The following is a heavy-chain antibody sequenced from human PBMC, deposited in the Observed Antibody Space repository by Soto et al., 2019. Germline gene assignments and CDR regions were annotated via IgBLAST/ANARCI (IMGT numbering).Heavy chain of an antibody. J-gene: IGHJ4*02. Sequence: QVQLVQSGAEVKKPGASVKVSCKASGYTFTGYYMHWVRQAPGQGLEWMGWINPNSGGTNYAQKFQGRVTMTRDTSISTAYMELSRLRSDDTAVYYCARERVTRKGRLGELSLSTYWGQGTLVTVSS. CDR2: INPNSGGT. CDR1: GYTFTGYY. D-gene: IGHD3-16*02. CDR3: ARERVTRKGRLGELSLSTY. V-gene: IGHV1-2*02.